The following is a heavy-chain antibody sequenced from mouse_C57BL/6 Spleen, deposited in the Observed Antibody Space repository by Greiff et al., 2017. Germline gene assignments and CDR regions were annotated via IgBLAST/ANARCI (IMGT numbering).Heavy chain of an antibody. CDR3: ARSSHFDY. CDR2: IDPSDSYT. D-gene: IGHD1-1*01. Sequence: QVQLQQPGAELVMPGASVKLSCKASGYTFTSYWMPWVKQRPGQGLEWIGEIDPSDSYTNYNQKFKGKSTLTVDKSSSPAYMQLSSLTSEDSAVYYCARSSHFDYWGQGTTLTVSS. J-gene: IGHJ2*01. V-gene: IGHV1-69*01. CDR1: GYTFTSYW.